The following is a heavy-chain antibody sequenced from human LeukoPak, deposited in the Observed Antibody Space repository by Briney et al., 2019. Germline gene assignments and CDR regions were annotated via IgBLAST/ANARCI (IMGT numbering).Heavy chain of an antibody. D-gene: IGHD2-2*01. V-gene: IGHV1-18*04. Sequence: ASVKVSCKTSGYTFTGYSIHWVRQAPGQGLEWMGWISANDGSANYTQKLQGRGTLTTDTSTSTAYMEIRDLRSDDTAVYYCARGVVVHYTWFDPWGQGTLVTVSS. CDR1: GYTFTGYS. CDR2: ISANDGSA. J-gene: IGHJ5*02. CDR3: ARGVVVHYTWFDP.